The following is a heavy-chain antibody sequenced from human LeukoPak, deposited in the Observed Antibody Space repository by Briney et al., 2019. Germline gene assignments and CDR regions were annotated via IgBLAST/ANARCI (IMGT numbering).Heavy chain of an antibody. CDR3: GKSDYGYWFDP. V-gene: IGHV3-23*01. J-gene: IGHJ5*02. Sequence: PGGSLRLSCAASGFTFSSYAMGWVRQAPGKGLEWVSAINDRGRNIYYADSVKGRFTIFRDNSKNTLYLQMNSLRVEDTAIYYCGKSDYGYWFDPWGQGTLVTVSS. D-gene: IGHD4-17*01. CDR1: GFTFSSYA. CDR2: INDRGRNI.